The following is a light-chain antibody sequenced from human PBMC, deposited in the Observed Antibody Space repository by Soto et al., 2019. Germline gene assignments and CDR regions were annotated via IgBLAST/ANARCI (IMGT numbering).Light chain of an antibody. CDR1: QSVSSN. V-gene: IGKV3-15*01. CDR2: GPS. Sequence: EIVMTQSPATLSVSPGERATLSCRASQSVSSNLAWYQQKPGQAPRLPIYGPSTRATGIPARFSGSGSGTEFTLTISSLQSEDFAVYYCQQYNNWGTFGQGTKVEIK. CDR3: QQYNNWGT. J-gene: IGKJ1*01.